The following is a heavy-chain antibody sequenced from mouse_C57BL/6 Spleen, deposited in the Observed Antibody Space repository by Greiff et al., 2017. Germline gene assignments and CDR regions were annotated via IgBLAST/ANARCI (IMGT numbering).Heavy chain of an antibody. J-gene: IGHJ2*01. CDR3: ARHEEDENGDEGFDY. Sequence: QVQLQQSGAELVKPGASVKLSCKASGYTFTEYTIHWVKQRSGQGLEWIGWFYPGSGSIKYNEKFKDKATLTEDKSSSTVYMELSRLTSDDSAVYFCARHEEDENGDEGFDYWGQGTTLTVSS. CDR2: FYPGSGSI. CDR1: GYTFTEYT. V-gene: IGHV1-62-2*01.